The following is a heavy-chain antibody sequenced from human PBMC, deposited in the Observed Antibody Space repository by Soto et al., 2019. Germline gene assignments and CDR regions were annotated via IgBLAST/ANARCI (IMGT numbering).Heavy chain of an antibody. Sequence: NPGGSLRLSCAASGFTFRNAWMNWVRQAPGKGLEWVGRIKTNTDGGTTDYAAPVKGRFTVSRDDSKNTLYLQMNSLKTEDTAVYYCTNGFDIWGQGTMVTVSS. V-gene: IGHV3-15*07. CDR2: IKTNTDGGTT. J-gene: IGHJ3*02. CDR3: TNGFDI. CDR1: GFTFRNAW.